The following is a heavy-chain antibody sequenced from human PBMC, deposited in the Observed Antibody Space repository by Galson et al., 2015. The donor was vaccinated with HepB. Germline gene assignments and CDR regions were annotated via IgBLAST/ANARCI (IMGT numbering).Heavy chain of an antibody. V-gene: IGHV3-30*18. J-gene: IGHJ6*02. Sequence: SLRLSCAASGFTFSSYGMHWVRQAPGKGLEWVAVISYDGSNKYYADSVKGRFTISRDNSKNTLYLQMNSLRAEDTAVYYCAKGVIYDSGLYGMDVWGQGTTVTVSS. D-gene: IGHD3-22*01. CDR1: GFTFSSYG. CDR2: ISYDGSNK. CDR3: AKGVIYDSGLYGMDV.